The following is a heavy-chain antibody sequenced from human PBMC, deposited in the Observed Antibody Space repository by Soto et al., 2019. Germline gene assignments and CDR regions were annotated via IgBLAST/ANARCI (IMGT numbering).Heavy chain of an antibody. D-gene: IGHD2-2*01. V-gene: IGHV4-59*01. CDR3: AKYRRTQAEGFTLDY. CDR2: VYYTGST. J-gene: IGHJ4*02. Sequence: SETLSLTCSVSGGSINGFYWSWIRQPPGKGLEWIGYVYYTGSTTYNPSLESRVTMSVDTSKNQFSLKLSSVNAADTAVYYCAKYRRTQAEGFTLDYWGQGTLVTVSS. CDR1: GGSINGFY.